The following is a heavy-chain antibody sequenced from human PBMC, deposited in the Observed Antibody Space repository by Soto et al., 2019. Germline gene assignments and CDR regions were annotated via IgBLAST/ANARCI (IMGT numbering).Heavy chain of an antibody. CDR1: GYSFTSYW. V-gene: IGHV5-51*01. J-gene: IGHJ3*02. D-gene: IGHD3-9*01. Sequence: GESLKISCKGSGYSFTSYWIGWVRQMPGKGLEWMGIIYPGDSDTRYSPSFQGQVTISADKSISTVYLQWSSLKASDTAMYYCSSQIADDILTGYYNDAFDIWGQGTMVTVSS. CDR2: IYPGDSDT. CDR3: SSQIADDILTGYYNDAFDI.